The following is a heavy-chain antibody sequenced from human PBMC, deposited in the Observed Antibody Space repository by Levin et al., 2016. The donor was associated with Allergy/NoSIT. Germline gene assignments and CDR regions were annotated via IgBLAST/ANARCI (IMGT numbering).Heavy chain of an antibody. CDR1: GFTFNTYA. CDR3: ARDCPFTDPTCYLFNY. D-gene: IGHD3-9*01. V-gene: IGHV3-23*01. J-gene: IGHJ4*02. Sequence: GGSLRLSCSASGFTFNTYAMGWVRQAPGKGLEWVSSISDLGGRTTYAGSVKGRFTISRDNSKYTMYLQMRSLRVEDTAVYYCARDCPFTDPTCYLFNYWGRGAVVTVSS. CDR2: ISDLGGRT.